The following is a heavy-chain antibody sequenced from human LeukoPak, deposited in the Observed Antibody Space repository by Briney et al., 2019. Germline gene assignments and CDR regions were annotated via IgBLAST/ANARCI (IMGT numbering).Heavy chain of an antibody. J-gene: IGHJ4*02. V-gene: IGHV4-34*01. CDR3: ARGRAGLTSGSHDY. CDR1: GGSFSGYY. Sequence: SETLSLTCAVYGGSFSGYYWSWIRQPPGKGLEWIGEINHSGSTNYNPSLKSRVTMSVDTSKNQFSLKLSSVTAADTAVYYCARGRAGLTSGSHDYWGQGTLVTVSS. CDR2: INHSGST. D-gene: IGHD1-26*01.